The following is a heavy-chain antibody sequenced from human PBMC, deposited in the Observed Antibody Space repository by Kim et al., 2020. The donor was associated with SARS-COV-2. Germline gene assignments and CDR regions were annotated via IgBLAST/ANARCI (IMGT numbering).Heavy chain of an antibody. CDR3: ARAGAARPRGWFDP. J-gene: IGHJ5*02. D-gene: IGHD6-6*01. V-gene: IGHV4-34*01. Sequence: NPAHKGRVTISVDASKIPFSLKLSSVTAADTAVYYCARAGAARPRGWFDPWGQGTLVTVSS.